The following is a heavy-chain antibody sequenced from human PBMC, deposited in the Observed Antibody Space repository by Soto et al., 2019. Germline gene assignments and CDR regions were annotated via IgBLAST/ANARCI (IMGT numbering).Heavy chain of an antibody. CDR1: GYTFTSYY. Sequence: QVQLVQSGAEVKKPGASVKLSCKASGYTFTSYYMFWVRQAPGQGLEWMGIINPSDATTSYAQKWQGRVTMTRDTSTSTVYMELTSLRSEDTAVYYCTRSITRFLEWSFDYGGQGTLVTVSS. CDR2: INPSDATT. J-gene: IGHJ4*02. CDR3: TRSITRFLEWSFDY. V-gene: IGHV1-46*03. D-gene: IGHD3-3*01.